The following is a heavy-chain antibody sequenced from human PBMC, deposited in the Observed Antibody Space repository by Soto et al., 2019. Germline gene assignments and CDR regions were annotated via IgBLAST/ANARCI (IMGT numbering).Heavy chain of an antibody. V-gene: IGHV5-51*01. CDR3: ARSLKDYYGSGSYYKRGNWFDP. CDR1: GYSFTSYW. D-gene: IGHD3-10*01. CDR2: IYPGDSDT. J-gene: IGHJ5*02. Sequence: GESLKISCKGSGYSFTSYWIGWVRQMPGKGLEWMGIIYPGDSDTRYSPSFQGQVTISADKSVSTAYLQWSSLKASDTAMYYCARSLKDYYGSGSYYKRGNWFDPWGQGTLVTVSS.